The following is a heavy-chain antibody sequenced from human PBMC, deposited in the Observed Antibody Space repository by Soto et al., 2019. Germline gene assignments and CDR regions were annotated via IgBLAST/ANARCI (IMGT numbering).Heavy chain of an antibody. D-gene: IGHD3-10*01. Sequence: ASVKVSCKASGYTFTSYAMHWVRQAPGQRLEWMGWINAGNGNTKYSQKFQGRVTITRDTSEGTAYMELSSLRSEDTAVYYCARDYGGGFGELLLDWFDPWGQGTLVTVSS. V-gene: IGHV1-3*01. J-gene: IGHJ5*02. CDR3: ARDYGGGFGELLLDWFDP. CDR1: GYTFTSYA. CDR2: INAGNGNT.